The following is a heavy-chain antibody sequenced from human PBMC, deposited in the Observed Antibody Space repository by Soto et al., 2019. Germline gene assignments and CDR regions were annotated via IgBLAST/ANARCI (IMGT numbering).Heavy chain of an antibody. CDR3: ARALDFWSAYFDY. V-gene: IGHV3-74*01. J-gene: IGHJ4*02. CDR2: ITSDGRRT. Sequence: GGSLRLSCAASGFTFSSYWMHWVRQVPGKGLMWVAHITSDGRRTNYADSVKGRITISRDNSKNTLYLQMNSLRTEDTAVYYCARALDFWSAYFDYWGQGSLVTVSS. CDR1: GFTFSSYW. D-gene: IGHD3-3*01.